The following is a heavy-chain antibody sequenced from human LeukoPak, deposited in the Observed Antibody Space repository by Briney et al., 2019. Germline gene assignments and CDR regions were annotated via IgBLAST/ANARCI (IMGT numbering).Heavy chain of an antibody. Sequence: SETLSLTCTVSGGSISSYYWSWIRQPAGKGLEWIGRIYTSGSTNYNPSLKSRVTISVDTSKNQFSLKLSSVTAADTAVYYCARQGWSGSDFDYWGQGTLVTVSS. V-gene: IGHV4-4*07. J-gene: IGHJ4*02. CDR1: GGSISSYY. D-gene: IGHD3-3*01. CDR2: IYTSGST. CDR3: ARQGWSGSDFDY.